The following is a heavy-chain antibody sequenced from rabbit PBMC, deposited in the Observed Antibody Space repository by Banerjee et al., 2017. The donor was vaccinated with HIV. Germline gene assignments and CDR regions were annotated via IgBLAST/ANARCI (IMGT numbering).Heavy chain of an antibody. CDR1: GYDFSSNG. Sequence: QSLEESGGDLVKPGASLTLTCTASGYDFSSNGMCWVRQAPGKGLEWIACIYTGSSGSTYYANWAKGRFTISKTSSTTVTLQMTSLTAADTATYFCAREGVSTMGYYNDFDLWGQGTLVTVS. J-gene: IGHJ3*01. V-gene: IGHV1S40*01. CDR2: IYTGSSGST. D-gene: IGHD1-1*01. CDR3: AREGVSTMGYYNDFDL.